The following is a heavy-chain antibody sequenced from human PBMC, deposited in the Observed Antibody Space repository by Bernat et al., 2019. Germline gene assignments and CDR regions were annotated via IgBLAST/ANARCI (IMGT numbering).Heavy chain of an antibody. CDR1: GFTFSIYW. CDR2: IKQDGSEK. D-gene: IGHD6-13*01. CDR3: ATAGIANCDAFDL. J-gene: IGHJ3*01. V-gene: IGHV3-7*03. Sequence: EVQLVESGGGLVQPGGSLRLSCAASGFTFSIYWMSWVRQAPGKGLEWVANIKQDGSEKYYVDSVKGRFTISRDNAKNSLYLQMNSLRAEDTAVYYCATAGIANCDAFDLWGQGTMVTVSS.